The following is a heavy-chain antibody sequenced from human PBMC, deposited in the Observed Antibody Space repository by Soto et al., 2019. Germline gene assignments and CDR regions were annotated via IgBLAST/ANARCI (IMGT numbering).Heavy chain of an antibody. V-gene: IGHV3-21*01. D-gene: IGHD6-13*01. J-gene: IGHJ5*02. CDR2: ISSSSSYI. CDR3: ASIAAAGYNWFDP. CDR1: GFTFSSYS. Sequence: EVQLVESGGGLVKPGGSLRLSCAASGFTFSSYSMNWVRQAPGKGLEWVSSISSSSSYIYYADSVKGRFTISRDNAKNSLCLQMNRLRAEDTAVYYCASIAAAGYNWFDPWGQGTLVTVSS.